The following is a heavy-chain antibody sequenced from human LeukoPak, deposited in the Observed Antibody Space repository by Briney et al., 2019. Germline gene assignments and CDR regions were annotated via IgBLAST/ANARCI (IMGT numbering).Heavy chain of an antibody. CDR2: INTGNGNT. CDR1: GYTFTNYA. V-gene: IGHV1-3*03. CDR3: ARAVKYRSGPLTDLLPYYFDY. Sequence: ASVKVSCKASGYTFTNYAMHWVRQAPGQRLEWMGWINTGNGNTKYSQECQGRVTITRDTSANTAYMELSSLRSEDMAVYYCARAVKYRSGPLTDLLPYYFDYWGQGTLVTVSS. J-gene: IGHJ4*02. D-gene: IGHD6-19*01.